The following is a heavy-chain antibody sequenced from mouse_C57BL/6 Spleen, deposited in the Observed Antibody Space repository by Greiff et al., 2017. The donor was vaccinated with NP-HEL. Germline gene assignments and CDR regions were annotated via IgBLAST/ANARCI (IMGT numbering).Heavy chain of an antibody. J-gene: IGHJ2*01. CDR3: ARPYYGSSFDY. Sequence: DVMLVESGGDLVKPEGSLKLSCAASGFTFSSYGMSWVRQTPDKRLEWVATISSGGSYTYYPDSVKGRFTISRDNAKNTLYLQMSSLKSEDTAMYYCARPYYGSSFDYWGQGTTLTVSS. V-gene: IGHV5-6*02. CDR2: ISSGGSYT. CDR1: GFTFSSYG. D-gene: IGHD1-1*01.